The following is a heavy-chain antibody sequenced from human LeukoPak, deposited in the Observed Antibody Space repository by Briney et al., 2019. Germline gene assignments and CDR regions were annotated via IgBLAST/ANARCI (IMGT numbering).Heavy chain of an antibody. D-gene: IGHD3-10*01. CDR3: ARDKSQYYYGSGSTRGPFDP. CDR2: INTNTGNP. J-gene: IGHJ5*02. V-gene: IGHV7-4-1*02. Sequence: ASVKVSCKASGYTFTSYAMNWVRQAPGQGLEWMGWINTNTGNPTYAQGFTGRFVFSLDTSVSTAYLQISSLKAEDTAVYYCARDKSQYYYGSGSTRGPFDPWGQGTLVTVSS. CDR1: GYTFTSYA.